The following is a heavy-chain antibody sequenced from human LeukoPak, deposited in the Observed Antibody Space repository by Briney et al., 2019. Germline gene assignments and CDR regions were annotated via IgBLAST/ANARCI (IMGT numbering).Heavy chain of an antibody. CDR2: IYYSGST. Sequence: SETLSLTCTVSGGSISSSSYYWGWIRQPPGKGLEWIGSIYYSGSTYYNPSLKSRVTISVDTSKNQFSLKLSSVTAADTAVYYCARERSGPFDYWGQGTLVTVSS. D-gene: IGHD2-15*01. J-gene: IGHJ4*02. CDR1: GGSISSSSYY. V-gene: IGHV4-39*07. CDR3: ARERSGPFDY.